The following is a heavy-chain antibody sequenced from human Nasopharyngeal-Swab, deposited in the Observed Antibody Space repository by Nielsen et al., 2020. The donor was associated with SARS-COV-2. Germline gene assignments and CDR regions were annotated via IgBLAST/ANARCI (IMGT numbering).Heavy chain of an antibody. CDR2: ISWNSGSI. D-gene: IGHD6-19*01. J-gene: IGHJ5*02. CDR3: AREEAGYSSGWNNWFDP. CDR1: GFTFDDYA. V-gene: IGHV3-9*01. Sequence: SLKISCAASGFTFDDYAMHWVRQAPGKGLEWVSGISWNSGSIGYADSVKGRFTISRDNSKNTLYLQMNSLRAEDTAVYYCAREEAGYSSGWNNWFDPWGQGTLVTVSS.